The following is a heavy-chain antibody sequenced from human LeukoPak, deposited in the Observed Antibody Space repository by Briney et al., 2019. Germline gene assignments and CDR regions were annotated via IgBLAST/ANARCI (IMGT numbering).Heavy chain of an antibody. J-gene: IGHJ4*02. V-gene: IGHV3-7*01. Sequence: GGSLRLSCAVSGFSVSNYYMNWVRQAPGKGLEWVANIKQGGSQKYYVDSVKGRFTISRDDAKSTLFLQMNNVRAEDSALYYCARGPNFGDYVDFLDSWGQGTLVTVSS. CDR3: ARGPNFGDYVDFLDS. CDR1: GFSVSNYY. D-gene: IGHD4-17*01. CDR2: IKQGGSQK.